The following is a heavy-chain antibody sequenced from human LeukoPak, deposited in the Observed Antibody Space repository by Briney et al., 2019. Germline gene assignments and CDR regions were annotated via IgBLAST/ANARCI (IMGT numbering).Heavy chain of an antibody. Sequence: LETLSLTCTVSGDSVSSYYWSWIRQPPGKGLEWIGYIYYSGSTNYNPSLKSRVTISVDTSKNQFSLKLSSVTAADTAVYYCARDYSQLGRFDPWGQGTLVTVSS. CDR3: ARDYSQLGRFDP. D-gene: IGHD6-6*01. V-gene: IGHV4-59*02. CDR1: GDSVSSYY. CDR2: IYYSGST. J-gene: IGHJ5*02.